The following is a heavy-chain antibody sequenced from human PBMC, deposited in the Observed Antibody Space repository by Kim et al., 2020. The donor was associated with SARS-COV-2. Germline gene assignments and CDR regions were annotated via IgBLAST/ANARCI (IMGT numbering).Heavy chain of an antibody. D-gene: IGHD6-13*01. CDR3: ARGRYSINWFDP. J-gene: IGHJ5*02. V-gene: IGHV1-18*01. Sequence: NYEQKLQGRVTMTTDTSTSTAYMELRSLRSDDTAVYYCARGRYSINWFDPWGQGTLVTVSS.